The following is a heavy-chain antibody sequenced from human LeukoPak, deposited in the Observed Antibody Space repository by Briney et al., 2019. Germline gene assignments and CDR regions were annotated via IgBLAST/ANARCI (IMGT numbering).Heavy chain of an antibody. Sequence: AGGSLRLSCAASGFTFSNYWMHWVRQAPGKGLVWVSRINSGGSSTTYADSVKGRFTISRDNAKNTLYLQVNSLRAEDTAVYYCARDRGYTQDYWGQGTLVTVSS. D-gene: IGHD5-12*01. CDR2: INSGGSST. J-gene: IGHJ4*02. CDR1: GFTFSNYW. CDR3: ARDRGYTQDY. V-gene: IGHV3-74*01.